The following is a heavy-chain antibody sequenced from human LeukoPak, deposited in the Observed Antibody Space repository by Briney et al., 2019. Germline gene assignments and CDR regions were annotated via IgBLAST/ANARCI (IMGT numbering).Heavy chain of an antibody. V-gene: IGHV4-30-4*01. D-gene: IGHD2-15*01. Sequence: SETLSLTCTVSGGSISSGDYYWSWIRQPPGKGLEWIGYIYYSGSTYYNPSLKSRVTISVDTSKNQFSLKLSSVTAADTAVYYCARGPWGYCSGGSCYYFDYWGQGTLVTVSS. CDR1: GGSISSGDYY. CDR3: ARGPWGYCSGGSCYYFDY. J-gene: IGHJ4*02. CDR2: IYYSGST.